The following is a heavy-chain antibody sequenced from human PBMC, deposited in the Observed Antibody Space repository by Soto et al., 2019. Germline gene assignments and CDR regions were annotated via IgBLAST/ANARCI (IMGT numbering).Heavy chain of an antibody. Sequence: SVKVSCKASGFTFSSSAVQWVRQARGQRLEWIGWIVVGSGNTDYAEKFQERVTITRDMYTSTAYMELSSLRSEDTAVYYCAAEPSPRGPGYWGQGTLVTVSS. CDR3: AAEPSPRGPGY. CDR2: IVVGSGNT. CDR1: GFTFSSSA. J-gene: IGHJ4*02. V-gene: IGHV1-58*01.